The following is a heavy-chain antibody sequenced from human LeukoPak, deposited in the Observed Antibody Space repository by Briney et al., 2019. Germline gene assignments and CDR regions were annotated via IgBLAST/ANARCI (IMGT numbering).Heavy chain of an antibody. CDR3: ARGGSGISNAFDI. CDR1: GYTFTDCY. V-gene: IGHV1-2*02. D-gene: IGHD3-10*01. Sequence: ASVKVSCKASGYTFTDCYMHWVRQAPGQGLEWMGWITPNRGTTNYAQKFQGRVAMTRDTSISTAHMELISLRSDDTAVYYCARGGSGISNAFDIWGQGTMVTVSS. CDR2: ITPNRGTT. J-gene: IGHJ3*02.